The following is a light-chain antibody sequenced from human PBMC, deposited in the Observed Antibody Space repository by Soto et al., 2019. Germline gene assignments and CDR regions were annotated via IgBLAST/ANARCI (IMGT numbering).Light chain of an antibody. CDR1: QSRTSW. J-gene: IGKJ3*01. CDR2: KAS. CDR3: QHYNSYPFT. V-gene: IGKV1-5*03. Sequence: DLQMTQSPSTLSASVGDRVTITCRASQSRTSWLAWYQQKPGKAPKLLIYKASSLESGAPSRFSGSGSGTEFTLTFSSLQPDDFAAYYCQHYNSYPFTFGPGTKVYIK.